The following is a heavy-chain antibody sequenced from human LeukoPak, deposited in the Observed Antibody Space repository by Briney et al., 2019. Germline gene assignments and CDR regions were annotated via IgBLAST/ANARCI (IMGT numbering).Heavy chain of an antibody. CDR1: GYTFTSYG. J-gene: IGHJ6*02. CDR3: ARDLFAYYDSSPIHAYYYYGMDV. Sequence: ASVKVSCKASGYTFTSYGISWVRQAPGQGLEWMGWISAYNGNTNYAQKLQGRVTMTTDTSTSTAYMELRSLRSDDTAVYYCARDLFAYYDSSPIHAYYYYGMDVWGQGTTVTVSS. CDR2: ISAYNGNT. D-gene: IGHD3-22*01. V-gene: IGHV1-18*01.